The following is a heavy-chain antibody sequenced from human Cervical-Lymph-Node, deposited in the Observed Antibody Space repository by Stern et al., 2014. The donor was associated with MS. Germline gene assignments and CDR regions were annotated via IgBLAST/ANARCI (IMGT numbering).Heavy chain of an antibody. Sequence: QVQLQESGPGLVKPSQTLSLTCTVSGGSVGSGSYDWSWIRQPAGKGLEWIGRIYTTGSTYYNPSLKSRVSISIDTSKNPFSLNLTSVTAADTAVYYCARDKEDTNMAFRYFDNWGQGTLVTVSS. J-gene: IGHJ4*02. D-gene: IGHD5-18*01. CDR2: IYTTGST. CDR3: ARDKEDTNMAFRYFDN. CDR1: GGSVGSGSYD. V-gene: IGHV4-61*02.